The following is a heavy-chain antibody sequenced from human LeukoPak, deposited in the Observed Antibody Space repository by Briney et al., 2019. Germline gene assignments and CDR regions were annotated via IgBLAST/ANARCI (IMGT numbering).Heavy chain of an antibody. CDR1: GAPVSGYY. D-gene: IGHD3-10*01. V-gene: IGHV4-34*01. J-gene: IGHJ5*02. Sequence: SETLSLTCAVYGAPVSGYYWSWIRQPPGKGLEWIGEINHSASINYNPSLKSRVTISVDTSKHQFSLKLNSVTAADTAVYYCARAVLRNWFDPWGQGTLVTVSS. CDR3: ARAVLRNWFDP. CDR2: INHSASI.